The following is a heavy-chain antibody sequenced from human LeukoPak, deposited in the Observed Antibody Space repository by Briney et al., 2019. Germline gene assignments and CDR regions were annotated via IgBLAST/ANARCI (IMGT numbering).Heavy chain of an antibody. CDR3: ARRVGATDY. D-gene: IGHD1-26*01. Sequence: SETLSLTCAVYGGSFSGYYWSWIRQPPGKGLEWIGEINHSGCTNYNPSLKSRVTISVDTSKNQFSLKLSSVTAADTAVYYCARRVGATDYWSQGTLVTVSS. CDR1: GGSFSGYY. J-gene: IGHJ4*02. CDR2: INHSGCT. V-gene: IGHV4-34*01.